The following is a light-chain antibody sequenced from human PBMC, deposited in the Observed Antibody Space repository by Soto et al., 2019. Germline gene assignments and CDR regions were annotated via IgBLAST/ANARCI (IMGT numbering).Light chain of an antibody. Sequence: QSVLTQPRSVSGSPGQSVTISCTGTSSDVGGYNYVSWYQQHPGKAPKLMIYDVSKRPSGVPDRFSGSKSGNTASLTISGLQAEDDADYYCCSYAGSYTYGFGTGTKLTVL. CDR1: SSDVGGYNY. CDR2: DVS. CDR3: CSYAGSYTYG. V-gene: IGLV2-11*01. J-gene: IGLJ1*01.